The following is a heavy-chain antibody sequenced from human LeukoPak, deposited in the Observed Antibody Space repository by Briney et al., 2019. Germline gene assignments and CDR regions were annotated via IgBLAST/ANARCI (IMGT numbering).Heavy chain of an antibody. CDR1: GFTFSSYS. Sequence: GSLRLSCAASGFTFSSYSMNWVRQAPGKGLEWVSSNSRSSSYIYYADSVKGRFTISRDNAKNSLYLQMNSLRAEDTAVYYCARDVSGGYSGYPDTFDYWGQGTLVTVSS. CDR2: NSRSSSYI. D-gene: IGHD5-12*01. V-gene: IGHV3-21*01. J-gene: IGHJ4*02. CDR3: ARDVSGGYSGYPDTFDY.